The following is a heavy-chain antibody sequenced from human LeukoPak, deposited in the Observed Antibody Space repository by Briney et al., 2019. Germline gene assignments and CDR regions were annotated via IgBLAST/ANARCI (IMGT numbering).Heavy chain of an antibody. CDR2: ISPSGTSV. Sequence: PGGSLILSCAASGFTFSHYEMNWVRQAPGKGLEWLTYISPSGTSVYYADSVKGRFTISRDNAKNSLYLQLNNLRAEDTAVYYCAREFFFDFSAPCSLNAFDFWGQGTMVTVFS. CDR3: AREFFFDFSAPCSLNAFDF. D-gene: IGHD3/OR15-3a*01. CDR1: GFTFSHYE. V-gene: IGHV3-48*03. J-gene: IGHJ3*01.